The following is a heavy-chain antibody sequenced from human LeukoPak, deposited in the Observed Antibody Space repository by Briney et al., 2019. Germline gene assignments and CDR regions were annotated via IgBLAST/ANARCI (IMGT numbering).Heavy chain of an antibody. J-gene: IGHJ6*02. V-gene: IGHV1-2*02. CDR3: ARGGSSDYYFDYSTLDI. D-gene: IGHD3-9*01. CDR1: GHTFIDYY. CDR2: INPKSGGT. Sequence: ASVKVSCRASGHTFIDYYLNWVRQARGQGLEWMGWINPKSGGTNYAQKFQGRVTLTRDTSISTAYMELKSLRSDDTAIYYCARGGSSDYYFDYSTLDIWGQGTPVTVSS.